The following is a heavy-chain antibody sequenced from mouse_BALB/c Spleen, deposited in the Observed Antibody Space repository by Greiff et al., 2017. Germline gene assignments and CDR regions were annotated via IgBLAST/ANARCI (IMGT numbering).Heavy chain of an antibody. D-gene: IGHD4-1*01. J-gene: IGHJ2*01. CDR2: IHPSDSET. CDR1: GYSFTSYW. V-gene: IGHV1-61*01. CDR3: ARQGGNWDDGWGDFDY. Sequence: QVQLQQSGAELVRPGASVKLSCKASGYSFTSYWMNWVKQRPGQGLEWIGMIHPSDSETRLNQKFKDKATLTVDKSSSTAYMQLSSPTSEDSAVYYCARQGGNWDDGWGDFDYWGQGTTLTVSS.